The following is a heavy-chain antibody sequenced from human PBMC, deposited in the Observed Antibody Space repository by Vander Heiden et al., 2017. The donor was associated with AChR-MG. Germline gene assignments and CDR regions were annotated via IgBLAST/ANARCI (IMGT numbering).Heavy chain of an antibody. CDR2: IYYRGST. V-gene: IGHV4-30-4*01. CDR1: GGPISSGDYY. J-gene: IGHJ5*02. Sequence: QVPLQESGPGLVKPSQTLSPPCPVSGGPISSGDYYWSWIRQPPGKGLEWIGYIYYRGSTYYNPSLKSRVTIAVDTSKNQFSLKLSSVTAADTAVYYCARVIGGWFDPWGQGTLVTVSS. D-gene: IGHD3-10*01. CDR3: ARVIGGWFDP.